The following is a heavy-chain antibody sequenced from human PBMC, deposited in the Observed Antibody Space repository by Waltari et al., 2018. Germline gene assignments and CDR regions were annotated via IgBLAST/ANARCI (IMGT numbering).Heavy chain of an antibody. D-gene: IGHD4-17*01. Sequence: EVQLVESGGGLVQPGGSLRLSCAASGFTFSSKWMSWVRQAPGKGVVWVANIKEDGSEKYYVDSVKGRFTISRDNAKNSLYLQMNSLRAEDTAVYYCARDWGYGDLDYWGQGALVTVSS. CDR1: GFTFSSKW. CDR2: IKEDGSEK. CDR3: ARDWGYGDLDY. V-gene: IGHV3-7*01. J-gene: IGHJ4*02.